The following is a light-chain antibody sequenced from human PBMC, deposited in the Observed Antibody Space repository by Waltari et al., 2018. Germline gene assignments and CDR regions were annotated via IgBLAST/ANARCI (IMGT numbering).Light chain of an antibody. J-gene: IGLJ2*01. CDR3: CSYAGGSTYV. Sequence: QSALTQPSFVSGSPGQSITISCTGIRLDVGLHNLCSWYQHHPGKAPKLMIYEDTKRPSGVSNRFSGSKSGNTASLTISGLQTEDEADYYCCSYAGGSTYVFGGGTRLTVL. CDR1: RLDVGLHNL. CDR2: EDT. V-gene: IGLV2-23*01.